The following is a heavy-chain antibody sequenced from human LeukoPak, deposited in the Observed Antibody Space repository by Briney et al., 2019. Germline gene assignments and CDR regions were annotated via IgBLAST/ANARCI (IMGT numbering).Heavy chain of an antibody. CDR3: ARAETPYYYDSSGYFEN. J-gene: IGHJ4*02. Sequence: GGSLRLSCAASGFTFSSYSMNWVRQAPGKGLEWVSSISSSSYIYYADSVKGRFTISRDNAKNSLYLQMNSLRAEDTAVYYCARAETPYYYDSSGYFENWGQGTLVTVSS. CDR2: ISSSSYI. CDR1: GFTFSSYS. V-gene: IGHV3-21*01. D-gene: IGHD3-22*01.